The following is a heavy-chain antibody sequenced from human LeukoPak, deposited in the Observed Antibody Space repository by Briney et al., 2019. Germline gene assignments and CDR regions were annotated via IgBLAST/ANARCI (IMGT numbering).Heavy chain of an antibody. Sequence: PGGSLRLSCAASGFTVSSNYMSWVRQAPGKGLEWVAFIRYDGSNKYYADSVKGRFTISRDNSKNTLYLQMNSLRAEDTAVYYCAKDYAYSGYERNYYYYYYMDVWGKGTTVTISS. V-gene: IGHV3-30*02. CDR1: GFTVSSNY. CDR3: AKDYAYSGYERNYYYYYYMDV. CDR2: IRYDGSNK. D-gene: IGHD5-12*01. J-gene: IGHJ6*03.